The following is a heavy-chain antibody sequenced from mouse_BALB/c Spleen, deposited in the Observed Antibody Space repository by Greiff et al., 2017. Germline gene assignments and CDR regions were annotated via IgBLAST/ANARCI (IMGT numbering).Heavy chain of an antibody. V-gene: IGHV1-66*01. J-gene: IGHJ3*01. Sequence: QVQLKQSGPELVKPGASVKISCKASGYSFTSYYIHWVKQRPGQGLEWIGWIFPGSGNTKYNEKFKGKATLTADTSSSTAYMQLSSLTSEDSAVYFCAREGRSTMITKGFAYWGQGTLVTVSA. CDR3: AREGRSTMITKGFAY. CDR2: IFPGSGNT. CDR1: GYSFTSYY. D-gene: IGHD2-4*01.